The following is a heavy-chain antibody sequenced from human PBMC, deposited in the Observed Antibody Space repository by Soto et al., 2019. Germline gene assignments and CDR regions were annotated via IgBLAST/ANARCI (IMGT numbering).Heavy chain of an antibody. V-gene: IGHV4-31*03. Sequence: TVSRGTVCIWSYYLTLNSQRPGQGLEWIGYISYSGSTYYNPSLKSRLTISADTSKNQFALKLSSVTAADTAVYYCARVSILNMIVIVLGTRGQGTLGSVYS. CDR3: ARVSILNMIVIVLGT. CDR2: ISYSGST. J-gene: IGHJ4*02. CDR1: RGTVCIWSYY. D-gene: IGHD3-22*01.